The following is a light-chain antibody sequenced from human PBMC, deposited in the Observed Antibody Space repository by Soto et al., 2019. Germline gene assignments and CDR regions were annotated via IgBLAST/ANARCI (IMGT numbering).Light chain of an antibody. CDR3: ETWDSNTRV. CDR2: LEGSGSY. CDR1: SGHSSYI. J-gene: IGLJ2*01. Sequence: QSVLTQSSSASASLGSSVKLTCTLSSGHSSYIIAWHQQQPGKAPRYLMKLEGSGSYNKGSGVPDRFSGSSSGADRYLTISNLQXXXEADYYCETWDSNTRVFGGGTKLTVL. V-gene: IGLV4-60*02.